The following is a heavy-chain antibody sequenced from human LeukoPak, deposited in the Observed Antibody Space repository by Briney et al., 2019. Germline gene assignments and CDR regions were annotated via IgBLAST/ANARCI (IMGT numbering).Heavy chain of an antibody. CDR1: GFTFSSYA. Sequence: GGSLRLSCAASGFTFSSYAMSWVRQAPGKGLEWVSVISGSGASAYYADSVRGRFTISRDNSKNTPYLQMNSLRVEDTAVYYCAKDPTAPGTAEYFQHWGQGTLVTASS. J-gene: IGHJ1*01. V-gene: IGHV3-23*01. CDR3: AKDPTAPGTAEYFQH. CDR2: ISGSGASA. D-gene: IGHD6-13*01.